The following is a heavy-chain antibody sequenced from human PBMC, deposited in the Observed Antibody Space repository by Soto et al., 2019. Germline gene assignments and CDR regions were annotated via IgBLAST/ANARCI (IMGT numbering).Heavy chain of an antibody. Sequence: PSETLSLTCTVSGGSISSGDYYWSWIRQPPGKGLEWIGYIYYSGSTYYNPSLKSRVTISVDTSKNQFSLKLSSVTAADTAVYYCASGGDYYYGMDVWGQGTTVTVSS. CDR2: IYYSGST. J-gene: IGHJ6*02. V-gene: IGHV4-30-4*01. D-gene: IGHD3-10*01. CDR1: GGSISSGDYY. CDR3: ASGGDYYYGMDV.